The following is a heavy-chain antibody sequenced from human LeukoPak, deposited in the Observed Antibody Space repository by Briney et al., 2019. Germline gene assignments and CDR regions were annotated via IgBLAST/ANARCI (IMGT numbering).Heavy chain of an antibody. CDR3: IKGRRGVRYVHYFDS. J-gene: IGHJ4*02. Sequence: RRSLRLSCAVSGFIFCNSGLHWVRQAPGEGLEWLSYISISRTTVYSADYVKGRFIISRDNAKNTVFLDMNSLRPDDTAIYYGIKGRRGVRYVHYFDSWGRGALVIVSS. CDR1: GFIFCNSG. V-gene: IGHV3-48*01. D-gene: IGHD1-14*01. CDR2: ISISRTTV.